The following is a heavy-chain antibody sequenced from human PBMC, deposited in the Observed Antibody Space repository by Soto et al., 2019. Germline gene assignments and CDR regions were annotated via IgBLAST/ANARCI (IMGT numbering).Heavy chain of an antibody. CDR3: ARINNLGRVVAHFDY. CDR1: GGSVSSGSYY. V-gene: IGHV4-61*01. CDR2: IYYSGST. J-gene: IGHJ4*02. Sequence: SETLSLTCTVSGGSVSSGSYYWSWIRPPPGKGLEWIGYIYYSGSTNYNPSLKSRVTISVDTSKNQFSLKLSSVTAADTAVYYCARINNLGRVVAHFDYWGQGTLFTSPQ. D-gene: IGHD2-15*01.